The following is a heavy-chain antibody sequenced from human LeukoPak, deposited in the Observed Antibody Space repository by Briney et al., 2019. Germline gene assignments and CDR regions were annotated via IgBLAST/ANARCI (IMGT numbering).Heavy chain of an antibody. J-gene: IGHJ4*02. V-gene: IGHV1-2*02. CDR1: GYTFTGYH. D-gene: IGHD3-10*01. CDR2: INPNSGGT. CDR3: ARGVRTTYYYGSGSFYINY. Sequence: GASVRVSCKASGYTFTGYHIHWVRQAPGQGLEWMGWINPNSGGTNYAQKFQGRVTMTRDTSTITAYMELSSLRSDDTAVYYCARGVRTTYYYGSGSFYINYWGQGILVTVSS.